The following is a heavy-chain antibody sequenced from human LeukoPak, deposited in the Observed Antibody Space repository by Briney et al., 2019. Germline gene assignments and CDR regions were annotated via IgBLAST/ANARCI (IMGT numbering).Heavy chain of an antibody. V-gene: IGHV4-59*01. J-gene: IGHJ4*02. D-gene: IGHD6-19*01. CDR3: ARLREDSSGWYIRYYFDY. CDR1: GDSISSYY. Sequence: SETLSLTCTVSGDSISSYYCSWIRQPPGKGLEWIGYIYYSGSTNYNPSLKSRVTISVDTSKNQFSLKLSSVTAADTAVYYCARLREDSSGWYIRYYFDYWGQGTLVTVSS. CDR2: IYYSGST.